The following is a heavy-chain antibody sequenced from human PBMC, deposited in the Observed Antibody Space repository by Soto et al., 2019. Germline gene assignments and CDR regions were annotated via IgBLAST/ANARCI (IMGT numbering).Heavy chain of an antibody. V-gene: IGHV1-3*05. CDR1: GYTFTSYA. Sequence: QVQLVQSGAEEKKPGASVKVSCKASGYTFTSYAMHWVRQAPGQRLEWMGWINAGNGNTKYSQKFQGRVTITRDTSASTAYMELSSLRSADTAVYYCARGPLMPVAVLDYWGQGTLVTVSS. J-gene: IGHJ4*02. CDR3: ARGPLMPVAVLDY. CDR2: INAGNGNT. D-gene: IGHD6-19*01.